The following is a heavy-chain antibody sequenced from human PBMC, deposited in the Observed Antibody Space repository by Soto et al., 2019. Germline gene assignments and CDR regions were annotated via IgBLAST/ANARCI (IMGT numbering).Heavy chain of an antibody. Sequence: GESLKISCEASGYMFPIYHISWVRQMPVKVLEWMGIIYPGDSDTIYSPSFQGQVTISADKSISTAYLQWSSLKASDTAMYYCARLVIRARLLIDLFDYWGQGTLVTVSS. J-gene: IGHJ4*02. CDR2: IYPGDSDT. CDR3: ARLVIRARLLIDLFDY. V-gene: IGHV5-51*01. CDR1: GYMFPIYH. D-gene: IGHD2-8*01.